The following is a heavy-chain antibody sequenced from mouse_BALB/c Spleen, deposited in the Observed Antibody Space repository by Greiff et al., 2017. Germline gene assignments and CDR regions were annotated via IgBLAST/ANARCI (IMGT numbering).Heavy chain of an antibody. V-gene: IGHV3-6*02. J-gene: IGHJ2*01. CDR1: GYSITSGYY. CDR2: ISYDGSN. CDR3: ARLGRVPLDY. Sequence: EVQLQESGPGLVKPSQSLSLTCSVTGYSITSGYYWNWIRQFPGNKLEWMGYISYDGSNNYNPSLKNRISITRDTSKNQFFLKLNSVTTEDTATYYGARLGRVPLDYWGQGTTLTVSS. D-gene: IGHD4-1*01.